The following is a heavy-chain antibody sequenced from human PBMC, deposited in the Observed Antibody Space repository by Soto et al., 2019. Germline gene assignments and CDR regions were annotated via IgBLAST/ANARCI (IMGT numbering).Heavy chain of an antibody. CDR3: SRVEATAGLLYYYYYMDV. Sequence: ASVKVSSNASGYPFTSYCISWVRQAPGQGHEWMGWITAYNGNTNYAQKLQGRVTMTTDTSTSTAYMELRSLRSDDTAVYYCSRVEATAGLLYYYYYMDVWGKGTTVTVSS. J-gene: IGHJ6*03. V-gene: IGHV1-18*04. CDR1: GYPFTSYC. D-gene: IGHD6-13*01. CDR2: ITAYNGNT.